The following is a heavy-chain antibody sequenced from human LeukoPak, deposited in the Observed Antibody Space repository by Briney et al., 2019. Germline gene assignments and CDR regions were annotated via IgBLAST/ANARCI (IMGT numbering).Heavy chain of an antibody. CDR3: ARGTYYYGSGVAAFDI. CDR2: ISSSSSTI. Sequence: GGSLRLSCAASGFTFSSYSMNWVRQAPGKGLEWVSYISSSSSTIYYADSVKGRFTISRDNAKNSLYLQMNSLRAEDTAVYYCARGTYYYGSGVAAFDIWGQGTMVTVSS. CDR1: GFTFSSYS. V-gene: IGHV3-48*04. J-gene: IGHJ3*02. D-gene: IGHD3-10*01.